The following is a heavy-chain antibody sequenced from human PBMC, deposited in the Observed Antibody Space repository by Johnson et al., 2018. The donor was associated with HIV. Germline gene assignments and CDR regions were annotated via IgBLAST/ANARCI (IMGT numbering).Heavy chain of an antibody. CDR2: ISWNSGSI. CDR1: GFTFDDYA. J-gene: IGHJ3*02. V-gene: IGHV3-9*01. CDR3: ARGGYYDSSGGDAFDI. Sequence: VQLVESGGGLVQPGRSLRLSCAASGFTFDDYAMHWVRQAPGKGLEWVSGISWNSGSIGYADSVKGRFTISRDDSKNTLYVQMNSLRAEDTAVYYCARGGYYDSSGGDAFDIWGQGTMVNVSS. D-gene: IGHD3-22*01.